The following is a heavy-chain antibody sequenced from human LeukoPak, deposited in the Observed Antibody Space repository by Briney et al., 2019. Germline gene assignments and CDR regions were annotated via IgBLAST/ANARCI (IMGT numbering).Heavy chain of an antibody. J-gene: IGHJ6*03. D-gene: IGHD1-26*01. Sequence: GGSLRLSCAASGFSFSTYAMSWVRQAPGKGLEWVSAISAGGATIYYADSVKGRFTVSRDNSKNTLYLHMGSLRAEDTAICYCAKDSGGTYFYYYYYMDVWGKGTTVTVSS. CDR3: AKDSGGTYFYYYYYMDV. CDR2: ISAGGATI. CDR1: GFSFSTYA. V-gene: IGHV3-23*01.